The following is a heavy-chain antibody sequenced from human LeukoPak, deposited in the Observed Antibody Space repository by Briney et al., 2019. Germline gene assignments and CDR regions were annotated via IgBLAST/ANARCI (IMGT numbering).Heavy chain of an antibody. Sequence: GGSLRLSCAASGFTFSSYWMSWVRQAPGKGLEWVANIKQDGSEKYYVDSVKGRFTISRDNAKNSLYLQMNSLRAEDTAVYYCARGRNYYGSGSYQYFDYWGQGTLVTVSS. V-gene: IGHV3-7*01. CDR3: ARGRNYYGSGSYQYFDY. CDR2: IKQDGSEK. CDR1: GFTFSSYW. D-gene: IGHD3-10*01. J-gene: IGHJ4*02.